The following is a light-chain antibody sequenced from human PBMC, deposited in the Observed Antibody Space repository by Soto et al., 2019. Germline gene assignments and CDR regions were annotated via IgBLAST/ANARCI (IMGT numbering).Light chain of an antibody. CDR3: AVWDDSLNGWV. Sequence: QSVLTQPPSASGTPGQRVTLSCSGSRSNIGSNTVNWYQQLPGTAPKLLIYSNNQRPSGVPDRFSGSKSGTSASLAISGLQSEDEAEYYCAVWDDSLNGWVFGGGTKLTVL. V-gene: IGLV1-44*01. CDR1: RSNIGSNT. J-gene: IGLJ3*02. CDR2: SNN.